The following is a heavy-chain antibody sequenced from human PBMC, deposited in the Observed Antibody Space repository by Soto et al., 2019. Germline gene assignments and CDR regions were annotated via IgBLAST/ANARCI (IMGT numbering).Heavy chain of an antibody. CDR3: AKVVESSGWYDRYNWCGP. D-gene: IGHD6-19*01. J-gene: IGHJ5*02. CDR1: GFTFSSYG. CDR2: ISYDGSNK. Sequence: PGGSLRLSCAASGFTFSSYGMHWVRQAPGKGLEWVAVISYDGSNKYYADSVKGRFTISRDNSKNTLYLQMNSLRAEDTAVYYCAKVVESSGWYDRYNWCGPWGQGTLVTVSS. V-gene: IGHV3-30*18.